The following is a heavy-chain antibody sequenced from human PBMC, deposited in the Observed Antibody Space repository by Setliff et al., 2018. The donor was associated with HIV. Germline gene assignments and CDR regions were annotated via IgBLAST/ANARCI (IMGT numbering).Heavy chain of an antibody. CDR1: GFTFSSYE. D-gene: IGHD5-18*01. J-gene: IGHJ4*02. Sequence: PGGSLRLSCEGSGFTFSSYEMNWVRQAPGEGLEWLSYIGSAGDRTIYYADSVKGRFTISRDDSKNSLYLQMNSLRAEDTAVYYCARVADGYNSYFDYWGQGTVVTVSS. CDR2: IGSAGDRTI. V-gene: IGHV3-48*03. CDR3: ARVADGYNSYFDY.